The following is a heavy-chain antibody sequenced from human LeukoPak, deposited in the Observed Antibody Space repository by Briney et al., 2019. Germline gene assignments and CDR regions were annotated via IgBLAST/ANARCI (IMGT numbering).Heavy chain of an antibody. CDR3: VRALSSSSPY. D-gene: IGHD6-6*01. CDR1: GFTVSSNY. V-gene: IGHV3-53*01. J-gene: IGHJ4*02. CDR2: IYSGGST. Sequence: PGGSLRLSCAASGFTVSSNYMSWVRQAPGKGLEWVSVIYSGGSTYYADSVKGRFTISRDNSKNTLYLQMNSLRVEDTAVYYCVRALSSSSPYWGQGTLVTVSS.